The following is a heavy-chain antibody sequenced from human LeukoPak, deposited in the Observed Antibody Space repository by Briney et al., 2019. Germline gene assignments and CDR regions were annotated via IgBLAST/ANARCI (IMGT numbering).Heavy chain of an antibody. V-gene: IGHV7-4-1*02. D-gene: IGHD3-22*01. Sequence: ASVKVSCKASGYTFTSYAMNWVRQAPGQGLEWMGWIDTNTGNPTYAQGFTGRFVFSLDTSVSTAYLQISSLKADDTAVYYCARERNDCYGSSGCVGDSYMDVWGKGTTVTVSS. CDR1: GYTFTSYA. CDR3: ARERNDCYGSSGCVGDSYMDV. J-gene: IGHJ6*03. CDR2: IDTNTGNP.